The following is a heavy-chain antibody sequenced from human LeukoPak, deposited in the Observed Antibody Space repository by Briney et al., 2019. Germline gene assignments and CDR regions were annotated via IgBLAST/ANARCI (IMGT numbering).Heavy chain of an antibody. CDR1: GFTFSSYW. CDR2: IDTDGSNT. Sequence: GGSLRLSCAASGFTFSSYWIHWVRQAPGKGLVWVSRIDTDGSNTNYADSVKGRFTISRDNAQNTLYLQMNSLKTEDTAVFFCTTDLHYFDSLGLDYWGQGTLVSVSS. CDR3: TTDLHYFDSLGLDY. J-gene: IGHJ4*02. V-gene: IGHV3-74*01. D-gene: IGHD3-22*01.